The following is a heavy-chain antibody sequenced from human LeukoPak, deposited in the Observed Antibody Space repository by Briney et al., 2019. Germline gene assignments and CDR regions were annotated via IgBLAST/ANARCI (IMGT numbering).Heavy chain of an antibody. CDR2: IYYSGST. Sequence: SETLSLTCTVSGGSISSYYWSWIRQPPGKGLEWIGYIYYSGSTNYNPSLKSRVTISVDTSKNQFSLKLSSVTAAGTAVYYCARLRGRYCSGGSCYSDYYYGMDVWGQGTTVTVSS. J-gene: IGHJ6*02. CDR1: GGSISSYY. CDR3: ARLRGRYCSGGSCYSDYYYGMDV. V-gene: IGHV4-59*08. D-gene: IGHD2-15*01.